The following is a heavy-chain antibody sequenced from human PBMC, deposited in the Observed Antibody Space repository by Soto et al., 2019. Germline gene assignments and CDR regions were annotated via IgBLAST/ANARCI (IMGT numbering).Heavy chain of an antibody. CDR3: DSSGQSAWFDP. CDR1: GYTFTSYD. Sequence: ASVKVSCKASGYTFTSYDINWVRQATGQGLEYLGWMNPNSGNTAYVQKFQGRVTMTWDTSITTAYMELSSLRSEDTAVYFYDSSGQSAWFDPWGQGTLVTVSS. V-gene: IGHV1-8*01. J-gene: IGHJ5*02. D-gene: IGHD3-22*01. CDR2: MNPNSGNT.